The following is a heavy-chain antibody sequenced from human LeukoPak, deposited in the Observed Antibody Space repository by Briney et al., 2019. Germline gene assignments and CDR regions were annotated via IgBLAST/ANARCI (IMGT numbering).Heavy chain of an antibody. Sequence: GGSLRLSCGASGFTFSSYWMSWVRQAPGKGLEWVANIKQDGSEKYYVDSVKGRFTISRDNAKNSLYLQMNSLRAEDTAVYYCARRSSAVTTLVWWFDPWGQGTLVTVSS. CDR1: GFTFSSYW. D-gene: IGHD4-17*01. CDR3: ARRSSAVTTLVWWFDP. J-gene: IGHJ5*02. CDR2: IKQDGSEK. V-gene: IGHV3-7*01.